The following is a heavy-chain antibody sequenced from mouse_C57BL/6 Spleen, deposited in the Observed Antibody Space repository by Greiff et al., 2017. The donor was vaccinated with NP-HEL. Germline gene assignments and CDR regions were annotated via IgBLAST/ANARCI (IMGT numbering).Heavy chain of an antibody. Sequence: EVQRVESGGGLVKPGGSLKLSCAASGFTFSDYGMHWVRQAPEKGLEWVAYISSGSSTIYYADTVKGRFTISRDNAKNTLFLQMTSLRSEDTAMYYCARGGLGRAMDYWGQGTSVTVSS. CDR2: ISSGSSTI. D-gene: IGHD4-1*01. V-gene: IGHV5-17*01. J-gene: IGHJ4*01. CDR1: GFTFSDYG. CDR3: ARGGLGRAMDY.